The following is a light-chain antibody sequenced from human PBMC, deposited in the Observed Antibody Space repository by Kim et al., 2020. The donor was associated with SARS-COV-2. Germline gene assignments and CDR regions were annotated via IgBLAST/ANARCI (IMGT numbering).Light chain of an antibody. CDR3: NSRDSSGNHSWV. CDR2: GKN. CDR1: SLRSYY. Sequence: LGQTVRITGQGDSLRSYYASWYQQKPGQAPVLVIYGKNNRPSGIPDRFSGSSSGNTASLTITGAQAEDEADYYCNSRDSSGNHSWVFGGGTQLTVL. V-gene: IGLV3-19*01. J-gene: IGLJ3*02.